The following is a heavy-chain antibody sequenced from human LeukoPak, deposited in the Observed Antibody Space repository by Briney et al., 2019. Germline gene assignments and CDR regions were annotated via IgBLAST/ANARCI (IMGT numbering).Heavy chain of an antibody. J-gene: IGHJ4*02. D-gene: IGHD6-19*01. CDR1: GFTFSSYS. CDR2: ISSSSYI. CDR3: ARDFDPTVAATLDARDY. V-gene: IGHV3-21*01. Sequence: GGSLRLSCAASGFTFSSYSMNWVRQAPGKGLEWVSSISSSSYIYYADSVKGRFTISRDNAKNSLYLQMNSLRAEDTAVYYCARDFDPTVAATLDARDYWGQGTLVTVSS.